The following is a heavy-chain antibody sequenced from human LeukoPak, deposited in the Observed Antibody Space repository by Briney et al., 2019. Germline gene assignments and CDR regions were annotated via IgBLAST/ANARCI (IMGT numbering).Heavy chain of an antibody. Sequence: GASVKVSCKVSGYTLTELSMHWVRQAPGQGLEWMGWINPNSGGTNYAQKFQGRVTMTRDTSISTAYMELSRLRSDDTAVYYCAREVVGATTREEYFQHWGQGTLVTVSS. D-gene: IGHD1-26*01. V-gene: IGHV1-2*02. CDR2: INPNSGGT. CDR1: GYTLTELS. J-gene: IGHJ1*01. CDR3: AREVVGATTREEYFQH.